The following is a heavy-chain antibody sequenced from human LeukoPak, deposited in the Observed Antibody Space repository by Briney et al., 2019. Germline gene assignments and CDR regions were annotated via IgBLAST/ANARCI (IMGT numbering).Heavy chain of an antibody. J-gene: IGHJ4*02. D-gene: IGHD3-10*01. CDR2: IIPILGIA. CDR1: GGTFSSYT. CDR3: ARGGSGSYYNPVDY. V-gene: IGHV1-69*02. Sequence: GSSVKVSCKASGGTFSSYTISLVRQAPGQGLEWMGRIIPILGIANYAQKFQGRVTITADKSTSTAYMELRSLRSDDTAVYHCARGGSGSYYNPVDYWGQGTLVTVSS.